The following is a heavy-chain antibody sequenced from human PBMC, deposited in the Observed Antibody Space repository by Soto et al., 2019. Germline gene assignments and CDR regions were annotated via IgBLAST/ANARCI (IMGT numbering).Heavy chain of an antibody. Sequence: GGSLRLSCAASGFTFSSYAMSWVRQAPGKGLEWVSAISGSGGSTYYADSVKGRFTISRDNSKNTLYLQMNSLRAEDTAVYYCAKGELDYSGDYYYYGMDVWGQGTTVTVSS. J-gene: IGHJ6*02. CDR2: ISGSGGST. V-gene: IGHV3-23*01. CDR3: AKGELDYSGDYYYYGMDV. CDR1: GFTFSSYA. D-gene: IGHD4-4*01.